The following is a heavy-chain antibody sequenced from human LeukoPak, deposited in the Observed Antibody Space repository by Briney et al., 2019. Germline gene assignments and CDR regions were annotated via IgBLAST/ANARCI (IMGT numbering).Heavy chain of an antibody. V-gene: IGHV4-39*01. J-gene: IGHJ4*02. CDR3: ARLAVDYYDSSGYYFDY. Sequence: PSETLSLTCTVSGGSISRSSYYWGWIRQPPGKGLEWIGSIYYSGSTYYNPSLKSRVTISVDTSKNQFSLKLSSVTAADTAVYYCARLAVDYYDSSGYYFDYWGQGTLVTVSS. D-gene: IGHD3-22*01. CDR2: IYYSGST. CDR1: GGSISRSSYY.